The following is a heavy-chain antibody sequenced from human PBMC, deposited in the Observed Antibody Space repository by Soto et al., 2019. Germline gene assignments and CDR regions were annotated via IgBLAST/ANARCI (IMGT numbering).Heavy chain of an antibody. CDR2: IYYSGST. CDR3: ASRKSSPYFDY. CDR1: GGSIVGGGYY. V-gene: IGHV4-30-4*01. D-gene: IGHD3-10*01. J-gene: IGHJ4*02. Sequence: PSQTLSLTWTVSGGSIVGGGYYWSWIRQPPGKGLEWIGNIYYSGSTYYNPSLKSRVTISVDTSKKQFPLKLSSVTAADTAVYYCASRKSSPYFDYWGQGTLVTVSS.